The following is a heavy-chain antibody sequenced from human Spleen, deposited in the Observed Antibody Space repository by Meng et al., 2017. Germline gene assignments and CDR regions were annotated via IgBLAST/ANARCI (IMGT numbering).Heavy chain of an antibody. J-gene: IGHJ4*02. CDR3: ARGLRPGAAADI. V-gene: IGHV4-34*01. Sequence: QVQLQRWWAGLLKPSETLSLTCAVYVGSFSGYYWSWIRQPPGKGLEWIGEINHSGSTNYNPSLKSRVTISVDTSKNQFSLKLSSVTAADTAVYYRARGLRPGAAADIWGQGTLVTVSS. CDR2: INHSGST. D-gene: IGHD6-13*01. CDR1: VGSFSGYY.